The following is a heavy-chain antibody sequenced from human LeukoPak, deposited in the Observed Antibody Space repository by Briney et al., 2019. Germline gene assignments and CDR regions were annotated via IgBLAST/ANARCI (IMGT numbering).Heavy chain of an antibody. Sequence: SQTLSLTCAVSGGSISSGGYSWSWIRQPPGKGLEWIGYIYHSGSTYYNPSLKSRVTISVDRSKNQFSLKLSSVTAADTAVYYCARAGEGYCSGGSCYNWFDPWGQGTLVTVSS. J-gene: IGHJ5*02. D-gene: IGHD2-15*01. V-gene: IGHV4-30-2*01. CDR1: GGSISSGGYS. CDR2: IYHSGST. CDR3: ARAGEGYCSGGSCYNWFDP.